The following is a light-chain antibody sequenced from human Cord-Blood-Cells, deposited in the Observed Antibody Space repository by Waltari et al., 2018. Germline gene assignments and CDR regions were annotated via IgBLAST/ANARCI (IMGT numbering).Light chain of an antibody. CDR3: MQALQTPYT. J-gene: IGKJ2*01. CDR1: QSLLHSNGYNY. Sequence: IVMTQSPLSLPVTPGEPASIYCRSRQSLLHSNGYNYLDWYLQKPGQSPQLLIYLGSNRASGVPDRFSGSGSGTDFTLKISRVEAEDVGVYYCMQALQTPYTFGQGTKLEIK. V-gene: IGKV2-28*01. CDR2: LGS.